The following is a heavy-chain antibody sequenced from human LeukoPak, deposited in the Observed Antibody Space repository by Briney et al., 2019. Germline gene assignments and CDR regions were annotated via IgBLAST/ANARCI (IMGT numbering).Heavy chain of an antibody. Sequence: ASVKVSCKASGYTFTGYYMHWVRQAPGQGLEWMGWINPNSGGTNYAQKFQGWVTMTRDTSISTAYMELSRLRSDDTAVYYCARDNTQYYYDSSGYYYVGYFDYWGQGTLVTVSS. J-gene: IGHJ4*02. CDR2: INPNSGGT. CDR3: ARDNTQYYYDSSGYYYVGYFDY. CDR1: GYTFTGYY. V-gene: IGHV1-2*04. D-gene: IGHD3-22*01.